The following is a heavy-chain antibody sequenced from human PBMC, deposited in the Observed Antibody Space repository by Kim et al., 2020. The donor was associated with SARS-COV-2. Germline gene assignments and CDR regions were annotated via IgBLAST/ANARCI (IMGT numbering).Heavy chain of an antibody. D-gene: IGHD3-9*01. V-gene: IGHV3-48*04. CDR2: ISGTSTTI. J-gene: IGHJ6*02. Sequence: GGSLRLSCVASGFTFSSYSMNWVRQAPGKGLEWVSYISGTSTTIHYADSVKGRFTVSRNNAKNSLYLQMNSLRAEDTAVYYCASRGITIFGNGMDVWGRGTTVTVSS. CDR3: ASRGITIFGNGMDV. CDR1: GFTFSSYS.